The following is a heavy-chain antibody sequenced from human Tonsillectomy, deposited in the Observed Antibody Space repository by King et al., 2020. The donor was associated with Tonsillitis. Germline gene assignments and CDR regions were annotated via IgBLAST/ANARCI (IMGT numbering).Heavy chain of an antibody. V-gene: IGHV3-15*01. CDR3: TASDYPLFHY. CDR1: GFTFSDAR. CDR2: IYTKTEGGTV. D-gene: IGHD4-17*01. J-gene: IGHJ4*02. Sequence: QLVQSGGGLVKPGGSLRLSCAASGFTFSDARINWVRQAPGKGLEWVGRIYTKTEGGTVDYAAPVKGRFTISRDDSKTTLYLQMNGLRTEDTAVYYCTASDYPLFHYWGQGTLVSVSS.